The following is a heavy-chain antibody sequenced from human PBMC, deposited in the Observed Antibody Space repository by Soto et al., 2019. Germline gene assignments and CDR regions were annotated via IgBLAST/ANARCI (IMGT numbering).Heavy chain of an antibody. CDR2: ISKSGGGT. J-gene: IGHJ4*02. CDR1: GFTFSNYA. D-gene: IGHD6-13*01. Sequence: EVQLLESGGGLVQPGGSLRLSCAASGFTFSNYAMSWVRQAPGKGLEWVSSISKSGGGTYYADPVKCRFTISRDNSKNTLYLQMNSLKAEDTAVYSCAKTSSLFDYWGQGTLVTVSS. CDR3: AKTSSLFDY. V-gene: IGHV3-23*01.